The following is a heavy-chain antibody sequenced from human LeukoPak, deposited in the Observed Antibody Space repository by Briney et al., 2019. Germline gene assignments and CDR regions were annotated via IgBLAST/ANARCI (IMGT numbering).Heavy chain of an antibody. V-gene: IGHV3-23*01. D-gene: IGHD1-26*01. Sequence: GILRLSCAASGFIFSNYGMSWVRQAPGKGLEWVSSISGSNSYIYYADSMKGRFAISRDNSKNTLFLQMNSLRAEDTAIYYCAQRSRELLTWGQGTLVTVSS. CDR3: AQRSRELLT. CDR1: GFIFSNYG. CDR2: ISGSNSYI. J-gene: IGHJ5*02.